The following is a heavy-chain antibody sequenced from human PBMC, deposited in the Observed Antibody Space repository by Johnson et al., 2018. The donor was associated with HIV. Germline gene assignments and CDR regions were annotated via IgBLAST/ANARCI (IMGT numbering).Heavy chain of an antibody. D-gene: IGHD3-22*01. CDR1: GFTFSNAW. Sequence: VQLVESGGGLVKPGGSLRLSCAGSGFTFSNAWMTWVRQAPGKGLEWVGRIKSKTDGGTTDYAAPVKGRFTISRDDSKNTLYLQMNSLKTEDTALYYCARVRTGDSSGYHDAFDIWGQGTMVTVSS. CDR2: IKSKTDGGTT. CDR3: ARVRTGDSSGYHDAFDI. V-gene: IGHV3-15*01. J-gene: IGHJ3*02.